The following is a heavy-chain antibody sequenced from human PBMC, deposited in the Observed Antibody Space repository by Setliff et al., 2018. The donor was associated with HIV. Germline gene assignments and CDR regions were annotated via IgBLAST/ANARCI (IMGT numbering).Heavy chain of an antibody. Sequence: ASVKVSCKTSGYTFIDHYMHWVRQAPGKGLERLGRVDPDFAETKYAEKFQGRVTMTRDTSTSTVYMELSSLRSEDTAFYYCTRVAVITDDAFDVWGQGTMVTVSS. CDR2: VDPDFAET. D-gene: IGHD3-16*01. CDR3: TRVAVITDDAFDV. J-gene: IGHJ3*01. V-gene: IGHV1-2*06. CDR1: GYTFIDHY.